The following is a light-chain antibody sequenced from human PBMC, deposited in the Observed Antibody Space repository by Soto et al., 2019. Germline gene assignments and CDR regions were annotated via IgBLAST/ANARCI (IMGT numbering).Light chain of an antibody. CDR3: SSFTTRSTLV. V-gene: IGLV2-14*03. Sequence: QSALTQPASVSASPGQSITISCTGSSSDVGTYKYVSWYQHHPGKAPKLMIDDVTNRPSGVSNRFSASKSGNTASLIISGLQTEDEADYDCSSFTTRSTLVFGGGTKHTVL. CDR1: SSDVGTYKY. CDR2: DVT. J-gene: IGLJ2*01.